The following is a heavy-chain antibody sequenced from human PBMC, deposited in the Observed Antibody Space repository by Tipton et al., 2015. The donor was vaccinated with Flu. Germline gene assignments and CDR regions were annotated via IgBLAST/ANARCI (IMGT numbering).Heavy chain of an antibody. CDR3: AGGSGWLIDT. J-gene: IGHJ5*02. D-gene: IGHD6-19*01. CDR2: IKQDGSEK. Sequence: SLRLSCAASGFTFSGYWMNWVRQAPGKGLEWVAIIKQDGSEKIYEDSVRGRFTISRDSAKKSLYLQMNSLGAEDTAVYYCAGGSGWLIDTWGQGTLVTVSS. V-gene: IGHV3-7*01. CDR1: GFTFSGYW.